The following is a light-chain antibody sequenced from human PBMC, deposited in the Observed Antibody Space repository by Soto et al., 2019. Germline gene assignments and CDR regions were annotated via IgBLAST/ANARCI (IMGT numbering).Light chain of an antibody. CDR1: SSDVGSYNL. CDR2: EVS. CDR3: CSYEGSRTQV. Sequence: QSVLTQPASVSGSPGQSITISCTGTSSDVGSYNLVSWYQQHPGKAPKLMIYEVSKRPSGVSNRFSGSKSGNTASLTISGLHVEDEADYYCCSYEGSRTQVFGTGTKVTVL. V-gene: IGLV2-23*02. J-gene: IGLJ1*01.